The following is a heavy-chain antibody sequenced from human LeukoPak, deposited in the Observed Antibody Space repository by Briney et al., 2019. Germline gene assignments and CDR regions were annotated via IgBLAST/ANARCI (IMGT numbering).Heavy chain of an antibody. Sequence: GGSLRLSCAASGFTFSSYAMHWVRQAPGKGLEWVAGISYDGSNKYYADSVKGRFTISRDSSKSTLYLQMTSLTAEDTAVYYCAKGSGASRPYYLDYWGRGTLVTVSS. CDR1: GFTFSSYA. V-gene: IGHV3-30-3*01. CDR2: ISYDGSNK. J-gene: IGHJ4*02. D-gene: IGHD3-10*01. CDR3: AKGSGASRPYYLDY.